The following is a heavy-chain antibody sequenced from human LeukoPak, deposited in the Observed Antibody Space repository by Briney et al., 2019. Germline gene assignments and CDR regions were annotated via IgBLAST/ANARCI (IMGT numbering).Heavy chain of an antibody. V-gene: IGHV3-53*01. CDR1: GFTVSCNY. J-gene: IGHJ4*02. CDR2: IYSGGST. D-gene: IGHD2-8*01. Sequence: GGSLRLSCAASGFTVSCNYMRWVRQAPGKGLEWVSVIYSGGSTYYADSVKGRFTISRDNSKNTLYLQMNSLRAEDTAVYYCARVADAVLMVYAIDYWGQGTLVTVSS. CDR3: ARVADAVLMVYAIDY.